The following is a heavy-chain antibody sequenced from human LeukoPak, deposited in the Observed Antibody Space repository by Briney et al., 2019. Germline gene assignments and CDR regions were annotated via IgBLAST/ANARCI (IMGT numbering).Heavy chain of an antibody. D-gene: IGHD3-22*01. CDR3: ARSTWLSDPYFDY. CDR2: IYYRGST. Sequence: SETLSLTCTVSGGSISSSSYYWGWIRQPPGKGLEWIGSIYYRGSTYYNPSLKSRVTISLDTSKNQFSLKLRSATAADTAVYYCARSTWLSDPYFDYWAREPWSPSPQ. V-gene: IGHV4-39*07. J-gene: IGHJ4*02. CDR1: GGSISSSSYY.